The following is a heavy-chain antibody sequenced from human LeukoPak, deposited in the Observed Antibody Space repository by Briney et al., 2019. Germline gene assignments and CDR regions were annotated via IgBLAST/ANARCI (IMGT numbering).Heavy chain of an antibody. CDR1: GFTFSSYA. V-gene: IGHV3-23*01. J-gene: IGHJ4*02. CDR3: AKQGGDSSGYQGYFDY. D-gene: IGHD3-22*01. Sequence: GGSLRLSCAASGFTFSSYAMSWVRQAPGKGLEWVSAIRGSGGSTYYADSVKGRFTISRDNSKNTLYLQMNSLRAEDTALYYCAKQGGDSSGYQGYFDYWGQGTLVTVSS. CDR2: IRGSGGST.